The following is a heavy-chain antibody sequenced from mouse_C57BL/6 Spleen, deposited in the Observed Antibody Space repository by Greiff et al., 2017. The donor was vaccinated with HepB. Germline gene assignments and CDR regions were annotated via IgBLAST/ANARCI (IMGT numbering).Heavy chain of an antibody. CDR3: TREGKNYYGSSPDY. V-gene: IGHV5-9-1*02. Sequence: EVQGVESGEGLVKPGGSLKLSCAASGFTFSSYAMSWVRQTPEKRLEWVAYISSGGDYIYYADTVKGRFTISRDNARNTLYLQMSSLKSEDTAMYYCTREGKNYYGSSPDYWGQGTTLTVSS. CDR2: ISSGGDYI. CDR1: GFTFSSYA. D-gene: IGHD1-1*01. J-gene: IGHJ2*01.